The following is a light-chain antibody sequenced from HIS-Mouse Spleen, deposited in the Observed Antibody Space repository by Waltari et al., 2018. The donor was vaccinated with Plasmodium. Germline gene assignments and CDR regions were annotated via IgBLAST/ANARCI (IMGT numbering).Light chain of an antibody. Sequence: QSALTQPASVSGSPGQSITISCTGTSSDVGSYNLLYWYQQHPGKAPKLMIYEGSKRPEGFSTRCSGSKSGNTASMTISGLQAEDEADYYCCSYAGSSTWVFGGGTKLTVL. V-gene: IGLV2-23*01. CDR3: CSYAGSSTWV. J-gene: IGLJ3*02. CDR1: SSDVGSYNL. CDR2: EGS.